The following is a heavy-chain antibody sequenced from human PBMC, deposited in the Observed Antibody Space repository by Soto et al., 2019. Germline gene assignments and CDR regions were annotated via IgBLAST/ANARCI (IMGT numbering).Heavy chain of an antibody. V-gene: IGHV3-11*01. CDR3: ARDLWYYYDVDAFDI. D-gene: IGHD3-22*01. Sequence: PGGSLRLSCAASGFTFSDYYMSWIRQAPGKGLEWVSYISSSGSTIYYADSVKGRFTISRDNAKNSLYLQMNSLRAEDTAVYCCARDLWYYYDVDAFDIWGQGTMVTVS. J-gene: IGHJ3*02. CDR1: GFTFSDYY. CDR2: ISSSGSTI.